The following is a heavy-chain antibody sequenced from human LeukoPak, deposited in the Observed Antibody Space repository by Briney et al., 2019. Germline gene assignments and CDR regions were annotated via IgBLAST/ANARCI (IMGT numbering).Heavy chain of an antibody. D-gene: IGHD4-23*01. CDR3: ARAVIADYGGNFFDY. Sequence: PGGSLRLSCAASGFTFSSYGMHWVRQAPGKGLEWVAVISYDGSKEYYADSVKGRFTISRDNSKNTLYLQMNSLRAEDTAVYYCARAVIADYGGNFFDYWGQGTLVTVSS. CDR1: GFTFSSYG. J-gene: IGHJ4*02. V-gene: IGHV3-30*03. CDR2: ISYDGSKE.